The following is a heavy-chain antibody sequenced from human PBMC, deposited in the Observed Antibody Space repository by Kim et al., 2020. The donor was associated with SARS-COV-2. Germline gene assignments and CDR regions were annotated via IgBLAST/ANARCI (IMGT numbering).Heavy chain of an antibody. Sequence: SVKVSCKASGGTFSSYAISWVRQAPGQGLEWMGGIIPIFGTANYAQKFQGRVTITADESTSTAYMELSSLRSEDTAVYYCARARPSSIWFGELLGIDGMDAWGQGTTVTVSS. V-gene: IGHV1-69*13. D-gene: IGHD3-10*01. CDR3: ARARPSSIWFGELLGIDGMDA. CDR1: GGTFSSYA. CDR2: IIPIFGTA. J-gene: IGHJ6*02.